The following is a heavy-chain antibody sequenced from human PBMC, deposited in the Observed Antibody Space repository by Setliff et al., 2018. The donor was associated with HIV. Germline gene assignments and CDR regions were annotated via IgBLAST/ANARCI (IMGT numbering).Heavy chain of an antibody. Sequence: GESLKISCAASGFTFRNAWMSWVRQAPGKGLEWVGRIKSKSDGGTTDYAAPVKGRFTISRDDSKNTVYLQMNSLKTEDTAVYYCTSRSWGQGALVTVSS. CDR3: TSRS. CDR2: IKSKSDGGTT. V-gene: IGHV3-15*01. CDR1: GFTFRNAW. J-gene: IGHJ5*02.